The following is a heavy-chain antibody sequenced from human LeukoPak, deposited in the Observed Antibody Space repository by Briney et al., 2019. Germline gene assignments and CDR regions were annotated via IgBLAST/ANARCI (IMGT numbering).Heavy chain of an antibody. Sequence: PGGSLRLSCAASGFTFNSCGMSWVRQAPGKGLDWVSGISASGGSTNYADSVKGRFTISRDNSKNTLYLQMNSLRADDTAVYYCAKAPYDSGKDHFDFWGQGTLVTVSS. J-gene: IGHJ4*02. V-gene: IGHV3-23*01. CDR2: ISASGGST. CDR1: GFTFNSCG. CDR3: AKAPYDSGKDHFDF. D-gene: IGHD3-10*01.